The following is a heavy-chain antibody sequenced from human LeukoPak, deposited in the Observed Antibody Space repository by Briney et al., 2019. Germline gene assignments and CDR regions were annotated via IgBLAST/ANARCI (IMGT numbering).Heavy chain of an antibody. V-gene: IGHV3-23*01. CDR3: AKTPYSGTHGQAFDI. J-gene: IGHJ3*02. CDR1: GFIFTSYA. Sequence: PGGSLRLSCAASGFIFTSYAMGWVRQAPGKGLEWVSGISGGGANTFYGDSVKGRFTISRDNSKNTLYLQMNSLRAEDTAIYYCAKTPYSGTHGQAFDIWGQGTMVTVSS. CDR2: ISGGGANT. D-gene: IGHD1-26*01.